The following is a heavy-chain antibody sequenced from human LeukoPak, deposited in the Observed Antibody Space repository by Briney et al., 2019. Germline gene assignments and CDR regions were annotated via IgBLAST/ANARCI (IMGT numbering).Heavy chain of an antibody. Sequence: GGSLRLSCAASGFPFSSYGMHWVRQAPGKGLEWVAFIRYDGSNKYYADSVKGRLTISRDNSKNTLYLQMNSLRAEDTAVYYCAKDLYSSSGYYYYYMDVWGKGTTVTVSS. CDR1: GFPFSSYG. D-gene: IGHD6-6*01. CDR2: IRYDGSNK. J-gene: IGHJ6*03. CDR3: AKDLYSSSGYYYYYMDV. V-gene: IGHV3-30*02.